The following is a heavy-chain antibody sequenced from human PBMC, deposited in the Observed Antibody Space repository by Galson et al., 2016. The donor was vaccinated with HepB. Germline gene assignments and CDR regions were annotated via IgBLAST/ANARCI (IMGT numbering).Heavy chain of an antibody. CDR1: GASISSSSYY. D-gene: IGHD3-9*01. CDR3: ARHRINDILTGYHLKPDFDY. J-gene: IGHJ4*02. Sequence: SETLSLTCTVSGASISSSSYYWGWIRQPPGKGLEWIGSIYYGGTTYYNPSLKSRATMSVDTSKNQFSLRLSSVTAADTAVYYCARHRINDILTGYHLKPDFDYWGQGTLVTVSS. CDR2: IYYGGTT. V-gene: IGHV4-39*01.